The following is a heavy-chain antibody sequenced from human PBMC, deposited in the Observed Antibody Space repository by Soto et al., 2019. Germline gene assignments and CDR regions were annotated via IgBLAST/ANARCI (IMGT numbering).Heavy chain of an antibody. Sequence: PSETLSLTCPVSGDSISGGASFWSWIRHPPGKGLEWIANVYYSRSSYYNPSLKSRLTISVDTTKNQFSLQLKSMTAADTAVYYCAKLSCTSSTCYFPGWFDPWGQGTQGTVSS. V-gene: IGHV4-31*03. CDR3: AKLSCTSSTCYFPGWFDP. J-gene: IGHJ5*02. CDR2: VYYSRSS. D-gene: IGHD2-2*01. CDR1: GDSISGGASF.